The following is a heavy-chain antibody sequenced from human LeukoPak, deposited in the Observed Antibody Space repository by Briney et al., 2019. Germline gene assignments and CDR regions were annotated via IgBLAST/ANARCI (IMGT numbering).Heavy chain of an antibody. CDR2: IIPIFGTK. J-gene: IGHJ6*03. CDR3: ARDRIPAAPSYSYFYMVV. Sequence: SVKVSCKASGGDLSRYGISWVRLAPGQGLEWMGGIIPIFGTKNYAQRFQGRVTITRDESTSAVYMELNSLRSEDTAVYYCARDRIPAAPSYSYFYMVVWGKGITVTVSS. CDR1: GGDLSRYG. V-gene: IGHV1-69*05. D-gene: IGHD6-13*01.